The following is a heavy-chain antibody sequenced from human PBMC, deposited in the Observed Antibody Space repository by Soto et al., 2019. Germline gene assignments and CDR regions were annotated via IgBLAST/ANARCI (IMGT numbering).Heavy chain of an antibody. D-gene: IGHD4-17*01. V-gene: IGHV3-23*01. Sequence: GGSLRLSCAASGFTFSSYAMSWVRQAPGKGLEWVSAISGSGGSTYYADSVKGRFTISRDNSKNTLYLQMNSLRAEDTAVYYCAKDRSEGDYVQRPYYMDVWGKGTTVTVSS. J-gene: IGHJ6*03. CDR2: ISGSGGST. CDR1: GFTFSSYA. CDR3: AKDRSEGDYVQRPYYMDV.